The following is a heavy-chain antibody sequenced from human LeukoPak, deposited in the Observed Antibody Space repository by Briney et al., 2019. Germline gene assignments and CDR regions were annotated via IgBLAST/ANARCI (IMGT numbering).Heavy chain of an antibody. J-gene: IGHJ4*02. D-gene: IGHD1-26*01. Sequence: ASVKVSCKASGGTFSSYAISWVRQAPGQGLEWMGWTSAYNGNTNYAQKLQGRVTMTTDTSTSTAYMELRSLRSDDTAVYYCASEDSGSYPYWGQGTLVTVSS. CDR3: ASEDSGSYPY. CDR1: GGTFSSYA. V-gene: IGHV1-18*01. CDR2: TSAYNGNT.